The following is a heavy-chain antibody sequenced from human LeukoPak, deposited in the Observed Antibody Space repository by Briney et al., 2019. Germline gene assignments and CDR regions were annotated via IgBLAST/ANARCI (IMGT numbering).Heavy chain of an antibody. CDR2: MYYSGST. D-gene: IGHD3-22*01. CDR1: VGSISSGDYY. J-gene: IGHJ5*01. Sequence: SETLSLTCTVSVGSISSGDYYWSWIRQPPGKGLEWIGYMYYSGSTYYNPSLKGRVTISLDTSKNQFSLKLSSVTAADTAVYYCARPYYYDSRIDSWGQGTLVTVSS. V-gene: IGHV4-30-4*01. CDR3: ARPYYYDSRIDS.